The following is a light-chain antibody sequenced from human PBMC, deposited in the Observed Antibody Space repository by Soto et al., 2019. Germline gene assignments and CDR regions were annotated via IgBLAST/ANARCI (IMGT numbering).Light chain of an antibody. CDR3: MQGTYWPPT. V-gene: IGKV2-30*01. Sequence: DVVMTQSPPSLPVTLGQPASISCRSSQSVVYSDGNAYLNWFHQRPGQSPRRLIYTVSNRDSGVPDRFIDDESGTDFTLKISRVEAEDVGIYYCMQGTYWPPTFGQGTKVEI. CDR1: QSVVYSDGNAY. J-gene: IGKJ1*01. CDR2: TVS.